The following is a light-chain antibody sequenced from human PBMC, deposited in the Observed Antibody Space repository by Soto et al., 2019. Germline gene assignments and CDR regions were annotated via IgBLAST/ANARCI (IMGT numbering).Light chain of an antibody. CDR3: QQYGSSPYT. CDR1: QSVTSIY. Sequence: TQSPGTLSLSPGERATLSCRAVQSVTSIYLAWYQQKPGQAPRLLIYGTSSRATGIPDRFSGTGSGTDFTLTISRLEPEDFAVYYCQQYGSSPYTFGLGTKLEIK. J-gene: IGKJ2*01. CDR2: GTS. V-gene: IGKV3-20*01.